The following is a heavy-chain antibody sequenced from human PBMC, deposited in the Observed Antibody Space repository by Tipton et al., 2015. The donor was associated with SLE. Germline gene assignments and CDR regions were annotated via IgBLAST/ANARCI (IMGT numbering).Heavy chain of an antibody. CDR2: IYYSGST. V-gene: IGHV4-39*07. J-gene: IGHJ6*02. D-gene: IGHD3-3*01. CDR1: GGSISSSSYY. CDR3: ARGRLLEWLSTYYYYYGMDV. Sequence: TLSLTCTVSGGSISSSSYYWGWIRQPPGKGLEWIGSIYYSGSTYYNPSLKSRVTISLDTSKNQFSLKLSSVTAADTAVYYCARGRLLEWLSTYYYYYGMDVWGHGTTVTVSS.